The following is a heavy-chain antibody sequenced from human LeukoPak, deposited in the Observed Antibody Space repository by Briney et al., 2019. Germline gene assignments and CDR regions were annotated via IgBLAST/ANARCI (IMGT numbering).Heavy chain of an antibody. D-gene: IGHD5-18*01. V-gene: IGHV4-59*01. CDR1: GGSISSYY. CDR3: ARGGYSYGLKAFDY. CDR2: IYYSGST. J-gene: IGHJ4*02. Sequence: SETLSLTCTVSGGSISSYYWSWIRQPPGKGLEWIGYIYYSGSTNYNPSLKSRDTISVDTSKNQFSLKLSSVTAADTAVYYCARGGYSYGLKAFDYWGQGTLVTVSS.